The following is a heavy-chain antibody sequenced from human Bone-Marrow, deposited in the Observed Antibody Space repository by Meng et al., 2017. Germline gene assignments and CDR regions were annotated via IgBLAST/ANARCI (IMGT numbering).Heavy chain of an antibody. Sequence: VQLVEAGGGLVKPGGSLRLSCAASGGTFRNFWMTWVRQAPGKGLVWVSRINSDGSSTSYADSVKGRFTISRDNAKNTLYLQMNSLRAEDTAVYYCARDPYYYDSSGYYDYWGQGTLVTVSS. CDR3: ARDPYYYDSSGYYDY. V-gene: IGHV3-74*01. CDR2: INSDGSST. CDR1: GGTFRNFW. D-gene: IGHD3-22*01. J-gene: IGHJ4*02.